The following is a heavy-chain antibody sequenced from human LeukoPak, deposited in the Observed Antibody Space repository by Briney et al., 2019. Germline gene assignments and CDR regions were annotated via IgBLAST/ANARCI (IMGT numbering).Heavy chain of an antibody. V-gene: IGHV3-53*01. CDR3: ARGYYDSSGYHETSFGY. Sequence: GGSLRLSCAASGFTVSSNYMSWVRQAPGKGLEWVSVIYSGGSTYYADSVKGRFTISRDNSKNTLYLQMNSPRAEDTAVYYCARGYYDSSGYHETSFGYWGQGTLVAVSS. D-gene: IGHD3-22*01. CDR2: IYSGGST. J-gene: IGHJ4*02. CDR1: GFTVSSNY.